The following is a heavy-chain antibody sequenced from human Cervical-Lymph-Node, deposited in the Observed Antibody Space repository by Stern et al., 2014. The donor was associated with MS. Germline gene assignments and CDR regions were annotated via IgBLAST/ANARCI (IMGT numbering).Heavy chain of an antibody. Sequence: EVQLLESGGGLVQTGGSLRLSCAASGVTFNNYAMTWVRQAPGKGLEWGSIIFGTGGGTYYADSVKGRFTISRDSSRSTLSLQLTRVTAEDTAVYYCAKGTGNYWYFDFWGRGTLVTVSS. CDR3: AKGTGNYWYFDF. V-gene: IGHV3-23*01. CDR1: GVTFNNYA. J-gene: IGHJ2*01. D-gene: IGHD1-14*01. CDR2: IFGTGGGT.